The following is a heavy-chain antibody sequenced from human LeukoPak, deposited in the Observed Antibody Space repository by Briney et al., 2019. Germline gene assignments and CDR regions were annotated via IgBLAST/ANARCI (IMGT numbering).Heavy chain of an antibody. Sequence: GGSLRLSCAASGFTVSNNYMSWVRQAPGKGLEWVSIIYSGGSTYYADSVKGRFTISRDNSKNTLYLQMNSLRAEDTAVYYCARGSSWYDPIDYWGQGTLVTVSS. CDR2: IYSGGST. CDR3: ARGSSWYDPIDY. V-gene: IGHV3-53*01. CDR1: GFTVSNNY. D-gene: IGHD6-13*01. J-gene: IGHJ4*02.